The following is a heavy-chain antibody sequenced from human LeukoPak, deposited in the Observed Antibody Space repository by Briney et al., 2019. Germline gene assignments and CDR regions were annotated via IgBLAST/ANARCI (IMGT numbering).Heavy chain of an antibody. CDR1: GYTVTCYY. D-gene: IGHD6-13*01. Sequence: GASVKVSCKASGYTVTCYYMHWVRQAAGQGLEWMGWINPNSGGTNYAQKFQGRVTMTRDTSISTAYMELSRLRSDDTAVYYCARGRPRIAAAGTDYWGQGTLVTVSS. CDR3: ARGRPRIAAAGTDY. J-gene: IGHJ4*02. V-gene: IGHV1-2*02. CDR2: INPNSGGT.